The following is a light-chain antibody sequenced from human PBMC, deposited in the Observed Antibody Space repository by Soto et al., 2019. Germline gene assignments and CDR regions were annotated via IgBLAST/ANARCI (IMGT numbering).Light chain of an antibody. CDR3: CSYAGDNNYV. CDR2: DVN. J-gene: IGLJ1*01. Sequence: QSALTQPASVSGSPGQSITISCTGTSSDVGAYNFASWYQQRPGTAPRLIIYDVNKRPSGVPDRFSGSKSDNTASLTVSGLQADDEADYYCCSYAGDNNYVFATGTKVTV. V-gene: IGLV2-8*01. CDR1: SSDVGAYNF.